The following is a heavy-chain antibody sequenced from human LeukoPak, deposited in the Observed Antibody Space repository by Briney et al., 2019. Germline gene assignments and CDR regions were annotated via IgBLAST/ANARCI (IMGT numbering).Heavy chain of an antibody. CDR1: GFTFSSYA. J-gene: IGHJ4*02. CDR2: ISGSGGST. Sequence: GGSLRLSCAASGFTFSSYAMSWVRQAPGQGLEWVSAISGSGGSTYYADSVKGRFTISRDNSKNTLYLKMNSLRAEYTAVYYCAKDLYDYYDSSGYYFDYWGQGTLVTVSS. D-gene: IGHD3-22*01. CDR3: AKDLYDYYDSSGYYFDY. V-gene: IGHV3-23*01.